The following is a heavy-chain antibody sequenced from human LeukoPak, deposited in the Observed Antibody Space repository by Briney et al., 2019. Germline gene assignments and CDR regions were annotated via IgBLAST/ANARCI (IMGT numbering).Heavy chain of an antibody. CDR3: AREGPGFDP. CDR2: TYYRSKWYY. V-gene: IGHV6-1*01. J-gene: IGHJ5*02. D-gene: IGHD1-14*01. CDR1: GDSVSSNSFA. Sequence: SQTLSLTCAISGDSVSSNSFAWNWIRQSPSRGLEWLGRTYYRSKWYYDYSPSVKSRITINPDTSNNQFSLHLTSVTPDDTAVYFCAREGPGFDPWGLGTLVTVSS.